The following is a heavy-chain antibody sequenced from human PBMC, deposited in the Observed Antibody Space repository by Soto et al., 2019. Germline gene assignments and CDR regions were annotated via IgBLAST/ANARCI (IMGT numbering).Heavy chain of an antibody. J-gene: IGHJ6*02. CDR3: ARDLSAVKRFESFKYYRMDV. CDR1: GGTFSSNP. Sequence: QVQLMQSGAEVRKPGSSVTVSCKASGGTFSSNPISWVRQAPGQGLEWMGGIIPIFATPHYARRFLDRVTRAVERSTNTVYMELTGLTSEDTAIYYCARDLSAVKRFESFKYYRMDVWGQGTTVTVS. V-gene: IGHV1-69*06. D-gene: IGHD3-3*01. CDR2: IIPIFATP.